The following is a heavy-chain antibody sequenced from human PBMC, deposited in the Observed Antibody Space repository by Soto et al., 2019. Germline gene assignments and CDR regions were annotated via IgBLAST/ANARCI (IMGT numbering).Heavy chain of an antibody. CDR1: GFTFSSYG. D-gene: IGHD3-22*01. CDR3: ARDSGHYYDSSDWGAFDI. CDR2: IWYDGSNE. V-gene: IGHV3-33*01. J-gene: IGHJ3*02. Sequence: QVQLVESGGGVVQPGRSLRLSCAASGFTFSSYGMHWVRQAPGKGLEWVAVIWYDGSNEYYADSVKGRFTISRDNSKNTLYLQMNSLRAEDTAVYYCARDSGHYYDSSDWGAFDIWGQGTMVTVSS.